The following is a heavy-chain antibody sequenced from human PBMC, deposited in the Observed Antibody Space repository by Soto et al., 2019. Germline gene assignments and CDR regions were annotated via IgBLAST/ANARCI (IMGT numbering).Heavy chain of an antibody. Sequence: SGPTLVNPTQTLTLTCTFSGFSLSTSGVGVAWVRQPPGQALEWLAFIFWNDEKHYRPSLKSRVTISKDTSKNQVVLTMTNVDPMDTATYYCAPTYYYDSSGYYYVHPWGQGTLVTVSS. J-gene: IGHJ5*02. V-gene: IGHV2-5*01. D-gene: IGHD3-22*01. CDR2: IFWNDEK. CDR3: APTYYYDSSGYYYVHP. CDR1: GFSLSTSGVG.